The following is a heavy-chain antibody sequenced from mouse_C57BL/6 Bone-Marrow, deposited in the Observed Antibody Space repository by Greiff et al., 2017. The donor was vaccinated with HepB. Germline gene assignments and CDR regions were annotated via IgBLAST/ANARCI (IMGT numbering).Heavy chain of an antibody. D-gene: IGHD2-1*01. CDR2: IEPENGDT. J-gene: IGHJ3*01. CDR1: GFNIKDDY. Sequence: EVQLQQSGAELVRPGASVKLSCTASGFNIKDDYMHWVKQRPEQGLEWIGWIEPENGDTEYASKFQGKATITADTSSNTAYLQLSSLTSEYTAVYYCTRGDLDGIAWFAYWGQGTLVTVSA. V-gene: IGHV14-4*01. CDR3: TRGDLDGIAWFAY.